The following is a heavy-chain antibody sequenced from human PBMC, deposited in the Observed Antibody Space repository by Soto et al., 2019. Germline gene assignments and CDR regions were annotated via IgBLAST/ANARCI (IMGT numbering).Heavy chain of an antibody. V-gene: IGHV4-30-2*01. D-gene: IGHD2-2*01. J-gene: IGHJ5*02. CDR2: IYHSGST. CDR1: VGSISSGGYS. Sequence: TLSLTCAVSVGSISSGGYSWSWIRQPPGKGLEWIGYIYHSGSTYYNPSLKSRVTISVDRSKNQFSLKLSSVTAADTAVYYCARGGNCISTSCYENWFDPWGQGTLVTVSS. CDR3: ARGGNCISTSCYENWFDP.